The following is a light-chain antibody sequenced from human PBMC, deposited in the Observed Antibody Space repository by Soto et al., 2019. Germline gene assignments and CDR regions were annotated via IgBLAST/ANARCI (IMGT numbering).Light chain of an antibody. CDR3: QQYNNWPIT. Sequence: VLTQSPGTLSLYPGERATLSCRASQSVSSANFAWYQQKPGQAPRLLIYGASTRATGIPAGFSGSGSGTEFTLTISSLQSEDFAVYYCQQYNNWPITFGQGTRLEIK. V-gene: IGKV3-15*01. CDR1: QSVSSAN. J-gene: IGKJ5*01. CDR2: GAS.